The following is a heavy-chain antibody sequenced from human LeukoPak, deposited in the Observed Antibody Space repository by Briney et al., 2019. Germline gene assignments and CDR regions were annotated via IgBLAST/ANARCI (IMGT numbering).Heavy chain of an antibody. CDR2: ISSGGGTT. D-gene: IGHD6-19*01. J-gene: IGHJ4*02. CDR1: GFTFSNYA. V-gene: IGHV3-23*01. CDR3: AKASIAVPATPEY. Sequence: GGSLRLSCAASGFTFSNYAMNWVRLAPGKGLEWVSVISSGGGTTYYSDSVKGRFIISRDNSKNLLYLQMNSLRVDDTALYYCAKASIAVPATPEYCGQGTQVTVSS.